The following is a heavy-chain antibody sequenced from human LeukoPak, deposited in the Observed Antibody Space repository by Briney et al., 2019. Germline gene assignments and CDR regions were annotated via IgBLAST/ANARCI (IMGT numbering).Heavy chain of an antibody. J-gene: IGHJ4*02. Sequence: SETLSLTCTVSGGSISSYYWSWIRQPPGKGLEWIGHIYYSGNTNYNPSLKSRVTISVDTSKNQFSLKLSSVTAADTAVYHCARGDRSGHWVYWGQGTLVTVSS. V-gene: IGHV4-59*01. D-gene: IGHD3-22*01. CDR3: ARGDRSGHWVY. CDR2: IYYSGNT. CDR1: GGSISSYY.